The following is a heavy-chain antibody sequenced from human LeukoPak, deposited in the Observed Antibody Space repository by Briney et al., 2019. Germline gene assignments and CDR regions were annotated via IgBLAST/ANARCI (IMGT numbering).Heavy chain of an antibody. Sequence: TPSETLSLTCAVYGGSFSGYYWSWIRQPPGKGLEWIGYIYYSGSTNYNPSLKSRVTISVDTSKNQFSLKLSSVTAADTAVYYCARHPLRIAAALNWFDPWGQGTLVTVSS. D-gene: IGHD6-13*01. J-gene: IGHJ5*02. CDR1: GGSFSGYY. CDR2: IYYSGST. V-gene: IGHV4-59*08. CDR3: ARHPLRIAAALNWFDP.